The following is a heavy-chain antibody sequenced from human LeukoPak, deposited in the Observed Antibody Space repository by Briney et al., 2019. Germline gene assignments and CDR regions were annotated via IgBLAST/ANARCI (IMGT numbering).Heavy chain of an antibody. CDR1: GGSISSYY. CDR2: IYYSGST. D-gene: IGHD5-12*01. J-gene: IGHJ3*02. V-gene: IGHV4-59*01. Sequence: SETLSLTCTVSGGSISSYYWSWIRQPPGKGLEWVGYIYYSGSTNYNPSLKSRVTISVDTSKNQFSLKLSSVTAADTAVYYCARATLKAGNDAFDIWGQGTMVTVSS. CDR3: ARATLKAGNDAFDI.